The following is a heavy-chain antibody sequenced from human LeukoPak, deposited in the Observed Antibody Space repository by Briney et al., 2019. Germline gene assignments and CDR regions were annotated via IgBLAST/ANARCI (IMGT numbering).Heavy chain of an antibody. V-gene: IGHV1-18*01. CDR2: ISAYNGNT. D-gene: IGHD3-10*01. J-gene: IGHJ6*03. Sequence: ASVKVSCKASGYTFTSYGISWVRQAPGQGLEWMGWISAYNGNTNYAQKLQGRVTMTTDTSTSTAYMELRSLRSDDTAVYYCARSYYYGSGSYGYYYYYMDVWGKGTTVTISS. CDR3: ARSYYYGSGSYGYYYYYMDV. CDR1: GYTFTSYG.